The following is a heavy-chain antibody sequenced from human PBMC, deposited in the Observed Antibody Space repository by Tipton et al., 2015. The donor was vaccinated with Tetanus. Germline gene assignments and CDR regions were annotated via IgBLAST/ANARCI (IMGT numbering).Heavy chain of an antibody. CDR2: IFYTGSR. D-gene: IGHD3-9*01. J-gene: IGHJ4*02. Sequence: TLSLTCAVSGVSISSSTYFWGWIRQPPGKGLEWIGHIFYTGSRHYSPSFESRVTISVDTSKNQFSLNLSSVTAADTAVYFCARHSSLKALNYWGQGTLVTASS. V-gene: IGHV4-39*01. CDR3: ARHSSLKALNY. CDR1: GVSISSSTYF.